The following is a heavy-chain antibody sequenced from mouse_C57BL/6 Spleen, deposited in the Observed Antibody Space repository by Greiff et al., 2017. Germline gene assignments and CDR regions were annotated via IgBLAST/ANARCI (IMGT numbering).Heavy chain of an antibody. J-gene: IGHJ2*01. CDR3: AREGFLYYFDY. Sequence: QVHVKQSGAELARPGASVKLSCKSSGYTFTSYGISWVKQRTGQGLEWIGEIYPRSGNTYYNEKFKGKATLTADISSSTAYMELRSLTSEDSAVYFCAREGFLYYFDYWGQGTTLTVSS. CDR2: IYPRSGNT. CDR1: GYTFTSYG. V-gene: IGHV1-81*01.